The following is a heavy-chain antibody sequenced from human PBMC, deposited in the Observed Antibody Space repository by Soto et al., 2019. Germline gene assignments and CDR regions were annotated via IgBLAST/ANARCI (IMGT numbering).Heavy chain of an antibody. J-gene: IGHJ4*02. CDR3: APGRHLILDY. D-gene: IGHD2-15*01. Sequence: PGGSLRLSCAASGFTFNNYAMSWVRQAPGKGLEWVSGIGSDGSTYYADSVKGRFAISRDNSKKTLFLRMNSLRADDTAIYYCAPGRHLILDYWGQGTMVTVSS. CDR2: IGSDGST. CDR1: GFTFNNYA. V-gene: IGHV3-23*01.